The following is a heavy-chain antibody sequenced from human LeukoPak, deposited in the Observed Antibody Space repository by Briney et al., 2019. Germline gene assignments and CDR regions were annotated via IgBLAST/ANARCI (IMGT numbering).Heavy chain of an antibody. J-gene: IGHJ4*02. V-gene: IGHV4-34*01. CDR1: GGSLSGYY. D-gene: IGHD5-18*01. CDR3: ASFRYSYGYRDY. CDR2: INHSGST. Sequence: SDTLSLTCAVYGGSLSGYYRSWIRQPPGKGLEWIGEINHSGSTNYNPSLKSRVTISVDTSKNQFSLKLSSVTAADTAVYYCASFRYSYGYRDYWGQGTLVTVSS.